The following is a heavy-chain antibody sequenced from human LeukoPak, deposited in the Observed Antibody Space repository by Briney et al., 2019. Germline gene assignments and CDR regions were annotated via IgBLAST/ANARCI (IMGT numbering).Heavy chain of an antibody. CDR2: IYTSGST. J-gene: IGHJ4*02. V-gene: IGHV4-61*02. D-gene: IGHD6-13*01. Sequence: SQTLSLTCTVSGGSISSGSYYWSWIRQPAGKGLEWIGRIYTSGSTNYNPSLKSRVTISVDTSKNQFSLKLSSVTAADTAVYYCARSSYKQHIGYWGQGTLVTVSS. CDR1: GGSISSGSYY. CDR3: ARSSYKQHIGY.